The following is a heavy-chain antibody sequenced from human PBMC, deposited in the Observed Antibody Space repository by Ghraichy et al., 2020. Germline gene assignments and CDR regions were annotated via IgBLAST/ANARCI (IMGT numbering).Heavy chain of an antibody. D-gene: IGHD4-23*01. CDR3: ARDGGVVTLSSDAFDI. Sequence: GGSLRLSCAASGFTFSSYWMSWVRQAPGKGLEWVANIKQDGSEKYYVDSVKGRFTISRDNAKNSLYLQMNSLRAEDTAVYYCARDGGVVTLSSDAFDIWGQGTMVTVSS. J-gene: IGHJ3*02. V-gene: IGHV3-7*03. CDR1: GFTFSSYW. CDR2: IKQDGSEK.